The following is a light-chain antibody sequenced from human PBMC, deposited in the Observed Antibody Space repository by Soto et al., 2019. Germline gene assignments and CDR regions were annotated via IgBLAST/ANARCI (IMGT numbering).Light chain of an antibody. Sequence: EIVLTQSPGTLSLSPGESATLSCRASQSVSSNSLAWYRRNPGQPPSLLIYGTSTRATDIPRRFSGSGSGTDFTLTITRLEPEDFAVYFCQQYGDLPPTFGQGTKVEVK. CDR1: QSVSSNS. CDR2: GTS. J-gene: IGKJ1*01. CDR3: QQYGDLPPT. V-gene: IGKV3-20*01.